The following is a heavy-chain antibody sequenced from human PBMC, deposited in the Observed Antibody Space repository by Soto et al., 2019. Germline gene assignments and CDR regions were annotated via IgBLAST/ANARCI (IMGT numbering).Heavy chain of an antibody. J-gene: IGHJ4*02. CDR1: GGSISSYY. V-gene: IGHV4-59*08. CDR3: AGHRSGKKGIDY. CDR2: IYYSGST. Sequence: SETLSLTCTVSGGSISSYYWSWIRQPPGKGLEWIGYIYYSGSTNYNPSLKSRVTISVDTSKNQFSLKLSSMTAADTAVYYCAGHRSGKKGIDYWGQGTLVT. D-gene: IGHD2-15*01.